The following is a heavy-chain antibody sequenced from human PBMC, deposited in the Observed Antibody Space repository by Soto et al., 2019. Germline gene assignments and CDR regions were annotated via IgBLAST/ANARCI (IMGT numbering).Heavy chain of an antibody. CDR3: AKENYYDSSGYFDY. CDR1: GFTFNNYA. J-gene: IGHJ4*02. D-gene: IGHD3-22*01. Sequence: QTGGSLRLSCAASGFTFNNYAMNWVRQAPGKGLEWVATITDDGSSTYYADSVKGRFTISRDNSKNTLYLQMNSLRAEDTAVYYCAKENYYDSSGYFDYWGQGTLVTVSS. V-gene: IGHV3-23*01. CDR2: ITDDGSST.